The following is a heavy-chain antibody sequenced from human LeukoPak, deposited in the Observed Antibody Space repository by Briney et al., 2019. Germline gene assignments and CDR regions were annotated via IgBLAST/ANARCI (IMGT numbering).Heavy chain of an antibody. CDR3: ARDEGGQLVPPFFDY. CDR1: GYTFTGYY. CDR2: INPNSGGT. J-gene: IGHJ4*02. Sequence: ASVKVSCKASGYTFTGYYMHWVRQAPGQGLEWMGWINPNSGGTNYAQKFQGRVTMTRDTSISTAYMELSRLRSDDTAVYCCARDEGGQLVPPFFDYWGQGTLVTVSS. D-gene: IGHD6-13*01. V-gene: IGHV1-2*02.